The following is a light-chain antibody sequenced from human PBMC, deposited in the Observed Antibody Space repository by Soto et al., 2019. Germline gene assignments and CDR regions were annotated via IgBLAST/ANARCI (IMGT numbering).Light chain of an antibody. CDR3: NSYTTLSNRV. Sequence: QSVLTQPASVSWSPGQSITISCTGTSSDIGAYNYVSWYQQHPGKAPKLLIYEVTNRPSGVSDRFSGSKSGNTASLTISGLQAEDDANYYCNSYTTLSNRVFGTGTKLTVL. V-gene: IGLV2-14*01. CDR2: EVT. CDR1: SSDIGAYNY. J-gene: IGLJ1*01.